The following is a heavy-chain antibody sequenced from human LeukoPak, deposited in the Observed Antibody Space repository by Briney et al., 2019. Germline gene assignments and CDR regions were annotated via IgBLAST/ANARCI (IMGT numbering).Heavy chain of an antibody. CDR1: GFTFSSYA. J-gene: IGHJ6*02. CDR2: ISYDGSNK. CDR3: ARPGAFGELFFYGMDV. D-gene: IGHD3-10*01. V-gene: IGHV3-30-3*01. Sequence: GRSLRLSCAASGFTFSSYAMHWVRQAPGKGLEWVAVISYDGSNKYYADSVKGRFTISRDNSKSTLYLQMNSLRAEDTAVYYCARPGAFGELFFYGMDVWGQGTTVTVSS.